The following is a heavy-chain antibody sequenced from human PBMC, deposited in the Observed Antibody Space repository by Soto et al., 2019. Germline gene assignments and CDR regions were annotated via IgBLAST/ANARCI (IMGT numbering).Heavy chain of an antibody. CDR3: AIEGIVVVGEGGLY. CDR1: GFTFSSYA. J-gene: IGHJ4*02. CDR2: ISGSGGST. D-gene: IGHD2-15*01. V-gene: IGHV3-23*01. Sequence: EVQLLESGGGLVQPGGSLRLSCAASGFTFSSYAMSWVRQAPGKGLEWVSAISGSGGSTYYADSVKGRFTISRDNSKNTLYLQMNGLRAEDTAVYYCAIEGIVVVGEGGLYWGQGTLVTVSS.